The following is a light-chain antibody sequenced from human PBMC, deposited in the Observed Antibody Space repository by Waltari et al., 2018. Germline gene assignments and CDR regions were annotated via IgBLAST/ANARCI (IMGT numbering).Light chain of an antibody. J-gene: IGKJ2*01. CDR2: EAS. Sequence: EIVMTQSPATLAVPPGERATLSCRAGQSVSNNVAWYQQQPGQAPRLLFYEASTRATGVPDRFSGSGSGTEFNLTITSLQSEDFAVYYCHQYNNWPRTFGQGTKLEIK. CDR3: HQYNNWPRT. CDR1: QSVSNN. V-gene: IGKV3-15*01.